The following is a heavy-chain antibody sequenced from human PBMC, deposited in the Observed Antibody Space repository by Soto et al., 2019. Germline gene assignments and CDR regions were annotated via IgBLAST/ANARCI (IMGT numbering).Heavy chain of an antibody. D-gene: IGHD1-26*01. Sequence: PGGSLRLSCAASGFTFDDYAMHWVRQAPGKGLEWVSGISWNSGSIGYGDSVKGRFTISRDNAKNSLYLQMNSLRVEDTAFYFCAKDMSATTDYYYMALWGKGTTVTVSS. V-gene: IGHV3-9*01. CDR1: GFTFDDYA. CDR3: AKDMSATTDYYYMAL. CDR2: ISWNSGSI. J-gene: IGHJ6*03.